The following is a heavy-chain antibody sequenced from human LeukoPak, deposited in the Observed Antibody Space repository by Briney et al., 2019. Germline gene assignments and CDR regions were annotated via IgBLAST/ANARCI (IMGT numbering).Heavy chain of an antibody. Sequence: SETLSLTCTVSGGSISSSSYYWGWIRQPPGKGLEWIGSIYYSGSTYYNPSLKSRVTISVDTSKNQFSLKLGSVTAADTAVYYCARGGYSYGHFFDYWGQGTLVTVSS. J-gene: IGHJ4*02. D-gene: IGHD5-18*01. CDR3: ARGGYSYGHFFDY. CDR2: IYYSGST. V-gene: IGHV4-39*07. CDR1: GGSISSSSYY.